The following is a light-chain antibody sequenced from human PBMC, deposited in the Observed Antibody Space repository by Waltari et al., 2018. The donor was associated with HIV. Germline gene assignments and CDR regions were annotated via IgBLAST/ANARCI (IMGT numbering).Light chain of an antibody. CDR2: QDN. CDR1: KLGGKN. V-gene: IGLV3-1*01. CDR3: QAWDSNTVV. J-gene: IGLJ2*01. Sequence: SYELTQPPSVSVSPGQTANIISSGNKLGGKNVCWYQQKPGQSPVLIIYQDNRRPSRIPERFSGSNSGNTATLIISGTQAMDEADYYCQAWDSNTVVFGGGTKLTVL.